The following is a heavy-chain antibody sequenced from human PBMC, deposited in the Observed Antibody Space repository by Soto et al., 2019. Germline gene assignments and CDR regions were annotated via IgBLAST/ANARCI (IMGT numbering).Heavy chain of an antibody. CDR2: IKHDGSER. CDR1: GFRFNTNW. D-gene: IGHD3-10*01. J-gene: IGHJ4*02. CDR3: ARELSWSGRDY. Sequence: EVQLVESGGGLVQPGGSLRLSCAASGFRFNTNWMSWVRQAPGKGLEWEANIKHDGSERNHVDSVRGRFTISIDNAKSSLYLQMNSLRVEDTAVYYCARELSWSGRDYWGQGTLVIVSP. V-gene: IGHV3-7*01.